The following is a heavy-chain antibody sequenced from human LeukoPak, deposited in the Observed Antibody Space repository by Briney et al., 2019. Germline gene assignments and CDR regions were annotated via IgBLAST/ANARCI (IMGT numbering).Heavy chain of an antibody. CDR1: GFIFRSFT. J-gene: IGHJ5*02. CDR2: ISGSGDGT. V-gene: IGHV3-23*01. Sequence: GGSLRLSCEASGFIFRSFTMSWVRQAPGKGLEWVSSISGSGDGTHYADTVKGRFTISRDNTKTTLYLQMRSLRADDTAGYYCARDTISCSGGTCYENWLDPWGQGTLVTVSS. CDR3: ARDTISCSGGTCYENWLDP. D-gene: IGHD2-15*01.